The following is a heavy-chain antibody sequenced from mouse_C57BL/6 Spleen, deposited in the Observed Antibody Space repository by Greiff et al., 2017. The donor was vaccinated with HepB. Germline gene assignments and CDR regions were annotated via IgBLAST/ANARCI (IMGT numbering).Heavy chain of an antibody. V-gene: IGHV5-9-1*02. CDR3: TRDRGGYYLFDY. D-gene: IGHD2-3*01. Sequence: EVKLVESGEGLVKPGGSLKLSCAASGFTFSSYAMSWVRQTPEKRLEWVAYISSGGDYIYYADTVKGRFTISRDNARNTLYLQMSSLKSEDTAMYYCTRDRGGYYLFDYWGQGTTLTVSS. J-gene: IGHJ2*01. CDR1: GFTFSSYA. CDR2: ISSGGDYI.